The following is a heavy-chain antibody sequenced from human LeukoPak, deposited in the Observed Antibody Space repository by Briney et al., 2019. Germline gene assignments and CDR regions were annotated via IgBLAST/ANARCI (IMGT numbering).Heavy chain of an antibody. CDR1: GYTFTSYG. Sequence: ASVKVSXKASGYTFTSYGISWVRQAPGQGLEWMGWISAYNGNTNYAQKLQGRVTMTTDTSTSTAYMELRSLRSDDTAVYYCARDMVVVVPAAPNWFDPWGQGTLVTVSS. D-gene: IGHD2-2*01. CDR3: ARDMVVVVPAAPNWFDP. CDR2: ISAYNGNT. V-gene: IGHV1-18*01. J-gene: IGHJ5*02.